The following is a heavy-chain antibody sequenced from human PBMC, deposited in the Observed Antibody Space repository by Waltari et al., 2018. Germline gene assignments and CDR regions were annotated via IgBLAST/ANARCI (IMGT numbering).Heavy chain of an antibody. CDR3: ARDRGRGLYLDT. CDR2: IYGSGRT. J-gene: IGHJ4*02. D-gene: IGHD2-15*01. Sequence: QLQLQQSGPGLVKPSESLSLTCTVSGDSVTSPYVWNWVRQTPEKGLEWIGQIYGSGRTNFNPSLGSRVTMSLDTSKNQFSLKMTSATAADTALYFCARDRGRGLYLDTWGQGTLVTVSP. V-gene: IGHV4-4*02. CDR1: GDSVTSPYV.